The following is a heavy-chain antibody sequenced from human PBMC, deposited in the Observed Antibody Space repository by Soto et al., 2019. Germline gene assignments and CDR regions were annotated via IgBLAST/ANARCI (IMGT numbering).Heavy chain of an antibody. D-gene: IGHD6-13*01. CDR1: GFTFSSYG. CDR2: ISYDGSNK. CDR3: AKGGINGDI. J-gene: IGHJ3*02. Sequence: QVQLVESGGGVVQPEKSLRLSCAASGFTFSSYGMHWVRQAPGKGLEWVAVISYDGSNKYYADSVKGRFTISRDNSKNTLYLQMNSLRAEDTAVYYCAKGGINGDIWGQGTMVTVSS. V-gene: IGHV3-30*18.